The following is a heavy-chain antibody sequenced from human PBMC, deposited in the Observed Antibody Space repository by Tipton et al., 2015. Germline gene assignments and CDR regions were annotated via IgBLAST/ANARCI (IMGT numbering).Heavy chain of an antibody. J-gene: IGHJ6*02. Sequence: GLVKPSETLLLKCIVSGGSVASSSYYWGWIRQAPGKGLEWISYISSSNTIYYADSVKGRFTISRDNAKNSLYLQMNSLRAEDTAVYYCARVEAASLYFHYYYGMDVWGQGTTVTVSS. CDR2: ISSSNTI. D-gene: IGHD2-15*01. V-gene: IGHV3-69-1*01. CDR1: GGSVASSSYY. CDR3: ARVEAASLYFHYYYGMDV.